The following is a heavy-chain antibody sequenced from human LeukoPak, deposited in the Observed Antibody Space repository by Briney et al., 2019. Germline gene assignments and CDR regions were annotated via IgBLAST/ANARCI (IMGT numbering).Heavy chain of an antibody. CDR2: IYHSGST. V-gene: IGHV4-39*07. D-gene: IGHD3-3*01. Sequence: SETLSLTCTVSGGSISSSGYYWGWIRQPPGKGLEWIGSIYHSGSTYYNPSLKSRVTISVDTSKNQFSLKLSSVTAADTAVYYCAAIFGVAASYYYYMDVWGKGTTVTISS. J-gene: IGHJ6*03. CDR1: GGSISSSGYY. CDR3: AAIFGVAASYYYYMDV.